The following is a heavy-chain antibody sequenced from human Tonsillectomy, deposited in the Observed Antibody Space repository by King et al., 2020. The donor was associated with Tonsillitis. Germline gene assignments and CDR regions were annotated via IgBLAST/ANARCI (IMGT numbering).Heavy chain of an antibody. CDR1: GGSISSGTYY. CDR2: IYYSGST. V-gene: IGHV4-39*01. J-gene: IGHJ4*02. CDR3: ARLHGYSYAAGD. D-gene: IGHD5-18*01. Sequence: LQLQESGPGLVKPSETLSLTCTVSGGSISSGTYYWGWIRQPPGRGLEWIGSIYYSGSTHYNPSLKSRVTITADTSKTQFSLRLSSVTAADTAMYYCARLHGYSYAAGDWGQGTLVTVSS.